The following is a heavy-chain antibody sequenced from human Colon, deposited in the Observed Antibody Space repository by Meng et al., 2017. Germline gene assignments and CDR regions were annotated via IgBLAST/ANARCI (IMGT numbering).Heavy chain of an antibody. D-gene: IGHD1-1*01. Sequence: QVKLGQSGTEVKKPGASVKVSCKTSGFSFVGYYIHWLRQAPGQGFEWIGWVVPSSGATIYAPKFLGRVTLTRDTSITTAYMELTSLTSDDTAVYYCARSDPQLDAWGQGTLVTVSS. V-gene: IGHV1-2*02. CDR3: ARSDPQLDA. CDR1: GFSFVGYY. J-gene: IGHJ5*02. CDR2: VVPSSGAT.